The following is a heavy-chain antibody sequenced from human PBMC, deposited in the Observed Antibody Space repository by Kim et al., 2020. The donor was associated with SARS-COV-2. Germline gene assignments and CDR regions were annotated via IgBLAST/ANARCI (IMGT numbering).Heavy chain of an antibody. Sequence: GGSLRLSCAASGFTFSSCAMYWVRQAPGKGLEWVSAISGSGDSTYYADSVKGRFTLTRDNPKNTVYLQMNSLRADDTAVYYCARASIPYFRGSGSLDDWGQGTLVAVSP. CDR2: ISGSGDST. J-gene: IGHJ4*02. D-gene: IGHD3-10*01. CDR3: ARASIPYFRGSGSLDD. V-gene: IGHV3-23*01. CDR1: GFTFSSCA.